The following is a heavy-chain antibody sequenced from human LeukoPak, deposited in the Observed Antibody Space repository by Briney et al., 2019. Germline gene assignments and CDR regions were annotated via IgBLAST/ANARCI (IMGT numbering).Heavy chain of an antibody. Sequence: SQTLSLTCAISGDSVSSSSAAWNWIRQSPSRGLEWLGRTYYRSKWYNDYAESVKSRITINPDTSKNQFSLQLNSVTPEDTAVYYCARDALEYSSGWYWFDPWGQGTLVTVSS. V-gene: IGHV6-1*01. CDR2: TYYRSKWYN. CDR1: GDSVSSSSAA. CDR3: ARDALEYSSGWYWFDP. D-gene: IGHD6-19*01. J-gene: IGHJ5*02.